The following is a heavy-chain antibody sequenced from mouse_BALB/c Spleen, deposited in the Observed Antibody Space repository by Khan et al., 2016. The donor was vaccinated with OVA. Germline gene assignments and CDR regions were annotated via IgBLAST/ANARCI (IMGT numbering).Heavy chain of an antibody. CDR2: ISSGGSYT. J-gene: IGHJ4*01. Sequence: EVELVESGGGLVKPGGSLKLSCAASGFTFNSHTMSWVRQTPEKRLEWVATISSGGSYTYYPDSVKGRFTISRDNAKNTLYLQMSSLKSEDTAMYYCTRGEGYYGNPYAMDYWGQGTSVTVSS. D-gene: IGHD2-1*01. CDR3: TRGEGYYGNPYAMDY. V-gene: IGHV5-6-4*01. CDR1: GFTFNSHT.